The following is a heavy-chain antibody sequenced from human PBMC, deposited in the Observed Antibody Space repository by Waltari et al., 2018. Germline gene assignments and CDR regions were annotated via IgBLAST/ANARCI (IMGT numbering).Heavy chain of an antibody. V-gene: IGHV3-21*01. CDR2: ISSSSSYI. CDR1: GFTFSSYS. J-gene: IGHJ4*02. CDR3: ARDRLGTPFDY. Sequence: EVQLVESGGGLVKPGGSLRLSCAASGFTFSSYSMNWVRQAPGKGLEWVSSISSSSSYIYYADSVKGRFTISRDNAKNSLYLQMNSLRAEDTAVYYCARDRLGTPFDYWGQGTLVIVSS. D-gene: IGHD7-27*01.